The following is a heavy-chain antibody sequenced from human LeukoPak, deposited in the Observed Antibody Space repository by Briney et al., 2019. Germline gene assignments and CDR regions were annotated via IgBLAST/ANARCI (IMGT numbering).Heavy chain of an antibody. D-gene: IGHD5-18*01. CDR2: ISGSGGST. V-gene: IGHV3-23*01. J-gene: IGHJ4*02. CDR1: GFTFSSYA. CDR3: AKDLKSDTAMAALGGDY. Sequence: GGSLRLSCAASGFTFSSYAMSWVRQAPGKGLEWVSAISGSGGSTYYADSVKGRFTISRDNSKNTLYPQMNSLRAEDTAVYYCAKDLKSDTAMAALGGDYWGQGTLVTVSS.